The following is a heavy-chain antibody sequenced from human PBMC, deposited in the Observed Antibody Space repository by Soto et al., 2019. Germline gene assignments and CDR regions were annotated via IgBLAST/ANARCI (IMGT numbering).Heavy chain of an antibody. CDR3: ARSPDRGGYYPRGYYYGMDV. Sequence: SVTLCLTCAVAGGTISSSDWWSLVHQRPGKGLEWIGEIYHSGSTNYTPSLKSRVTLSVDKSKNPFSLQLSSVTAADTAVHYRARSPDRGGYYPRGYYYGMDVWRQGTTVTVSS. CDR2: IYHSGST. CDR1: GGTISSSDW. V-gene: IGHV4-4*02. D-gene: IGHD3-22*01. J-gene: IGHJ6*02.